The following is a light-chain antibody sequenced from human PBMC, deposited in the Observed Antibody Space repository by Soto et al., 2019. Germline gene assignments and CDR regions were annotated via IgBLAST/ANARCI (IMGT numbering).Light chain of an antibody. Sequence: EIVMTQSPATLSVSPGERATLSCRSSQSVGRNLAWYQQKPGQAPRLLIYGASTRATGIPARFSGSGSGTEFTFKISSLQSEDFAIYSCQHDNHWPPLTFGGGTKVEIK. CDR3: QHDNHWPPLT. J-gene: IGKJ4*01. V-gene: IGKV3-15*01. CDR1: QSVGRN. CDR2: GAS.